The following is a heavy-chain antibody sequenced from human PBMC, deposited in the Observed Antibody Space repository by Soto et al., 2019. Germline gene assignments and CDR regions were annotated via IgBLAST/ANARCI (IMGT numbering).Heavy chain of an antibody. CDR1: GYTFTSYY. CDR2: INPSGGST. V-gene: IGHV1-46*01. CDR3: ARESSTVNPHYYCGMDV. J-gene: IGHJ6*02. Sequence: QVQLVQSGAEVKKPGASVKVSCKASGYTFTSYYMHWVRQAPGQGLEWMGIINPSGGSTSYAQKFQGRVTMTRDTSTSTVYMELSSLRSEDTAVYYCARESSTVNPHYYCGMDVWGQGTTVTVSS. D-gene: IGHD4-4*01.